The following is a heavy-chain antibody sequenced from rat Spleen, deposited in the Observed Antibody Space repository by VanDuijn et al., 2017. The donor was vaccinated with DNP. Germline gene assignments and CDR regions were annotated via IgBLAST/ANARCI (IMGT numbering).Heavy chain of an antibody. V-gene: IGHV5S13*01. D-gene: IGHD1-4*01. CDR2: IHAADGNT. Sequence: EVQLVESGGGLVQPGRSLKLSCVVSGLTFTNWGMAWVRQTPTKGLGWVACIHAADGNTYYRDPVKGRFTISRDNVKNTQYLQMDSLRSEDTATYYGAPHSGISRTWFAYWAQGTLVTVSS. J-gene: IGHJ3*01. CDR3: APHSGISRTWFAY. CDR1: GLTFTNWG.